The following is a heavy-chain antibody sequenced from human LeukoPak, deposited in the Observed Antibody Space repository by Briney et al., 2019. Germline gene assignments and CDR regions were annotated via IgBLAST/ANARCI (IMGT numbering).Heavy chain of an antibody. Sequence: SETLSLTCTVSGGSISSSSYYWGWIRQPPGKGLEWSGSIYYSGSTYYNPSLKSRVTISVDTSKNQFSLKLSSVTAADTAVHYCARQGIAAAGTGDWFDPWGQGTLVTASS. D-gene: IGHD6-13*01. V-gene: IGHV4-39*01. CDR2: IYYSGST. J-gene: IGHJ5*02. CDR1: GGSISSSSYY. CDR3: ARQGIAAAGTGDWFDP.